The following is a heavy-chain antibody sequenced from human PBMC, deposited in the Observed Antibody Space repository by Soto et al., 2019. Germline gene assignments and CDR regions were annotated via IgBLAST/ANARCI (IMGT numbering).Heavy chain of an antibody. D-gene: IGHD6-19*01. CDR1: GLSFSTYA. CDR3: AKGYSTGWSEGYFDY. V-gene: IGHV3-23*01. CDR2: ISGTLST. Sequence: PGGCLRLSCAASGLSFSTYAMGWVRQAPGKGLEWVSSISGTLSTFYADSVKGQFTISRDNSKNTLYLQINSLRPDDTAVYYCAKGYSTGWSEGYFDYWGQGTLVTVSS. J-gene: IGHJ4*02.